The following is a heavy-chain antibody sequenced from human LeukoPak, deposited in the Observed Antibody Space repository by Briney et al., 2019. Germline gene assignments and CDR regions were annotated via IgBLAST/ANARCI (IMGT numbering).Heavy chain of an antibody. CDR3: ARADRSGWTFDY. CDR1: GGSMTSYY. CDR2: IYYIGST. Sequence: PSETLSLTCTVSGGSMTSYYWSWIRQPPGKGLEWIGYIYYIGSTNYNPSLKSRVTISVDTSKSQFSLTLSSVTAADTAVYYCARADRSGWTFDYWGQGTLVTVSS. J-gene: IGHJ4*02. D-gene: IGHD6-19*01. V-gene: IGHV4-59*01.